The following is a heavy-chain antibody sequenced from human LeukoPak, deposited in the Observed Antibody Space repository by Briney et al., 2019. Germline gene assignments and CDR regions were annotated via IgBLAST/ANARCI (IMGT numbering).Heavy chain of an antibody. Sequence: GGSLRLSCAASGFTFSDYWMSWVRQAPGKGLEWVANIKQDGSEKYYVDSMKGRFTISRDNAKNSLHLQMNSLRAEDTAVYYCARDGYSSSYFDYWGQGTLVTVSS. CDR1: GFTFSDYW. V-gene: IGHV3-7*01. J-gene: IGHJ4*02. CDR3: ARDGYSSSYFDY. D-gene: IGHD6-6*01. CDR2: IKQDGSEK.